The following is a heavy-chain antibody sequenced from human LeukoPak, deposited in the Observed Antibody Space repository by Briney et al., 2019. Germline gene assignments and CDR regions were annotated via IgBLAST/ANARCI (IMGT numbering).Heavy chain of an antibody. CDR1: GGSIRSDNYY. Sequence: SETLSLTCTVSGGSIRSDNYYWSWIRQPPGKGLEWIGYVYYSGTTYFNPSLKSRTTISVDTSKNQFSLKLSSVTAADTAVYYCASSNDYGGNLDYWGQGTLVTVSS. V-gene: IGHV4-30-4*01. CDR3: ASSNDYGGNLDY. J-gene: IGHJ4*02. CDR2: VYYSGTT. D-gene: IGHD4-23*01.